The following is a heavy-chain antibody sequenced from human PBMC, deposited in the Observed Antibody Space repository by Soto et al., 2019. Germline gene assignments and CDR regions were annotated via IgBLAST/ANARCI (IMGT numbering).Heavy chain of an antibody. CDR2: ISPHNRNT. J-gene: IGHJ4*02. V-gene: IGHV1-18*01. D-gene: IGHD3-9*01. Sequence: ASVKVSCKASGYTFGHFYITWVRQAPGQGLEWMGAISPHNRNTNYAEKFRGRVTMTTDTSTTTAYTELRSLRSGDTAVYYCARDEGGYDILTGYYKAHHFDQWGQGALVTVSS. CDR3: ARDEGGYDILTGYYKAHHFDQ. CDR1: GYTFGHFY.